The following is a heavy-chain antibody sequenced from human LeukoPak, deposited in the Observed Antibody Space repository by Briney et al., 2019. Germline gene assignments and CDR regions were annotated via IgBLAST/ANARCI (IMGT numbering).Heavy chain of an antibody. Sequence: GGSLRLSCVVSGFTVSSNYMSWVRQAPGKGLEWVSLIYSGDTTHYADSVKGRFTISRDNSKNTLYLQMNSLRAEDTAVYYCAKGSMGYGMDVWGQGITVTVSS. J-gene: IGHJ6*02. D-gene: IGHD2-8*01. CDR3: AKGSMGYGMDV. CDR2: IYSGDTT. CDR1: GFTVSSNY. V-gene: IGHV3-53*01.